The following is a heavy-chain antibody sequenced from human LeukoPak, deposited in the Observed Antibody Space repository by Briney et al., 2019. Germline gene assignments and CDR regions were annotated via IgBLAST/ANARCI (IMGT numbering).Heavy chain of an antibody. CDR3: ARQPVGSNWSDP. D-gene: IGHD6-25*01. CDR1: GGSISSYY. CDR2: IYTSGST. Sequence: SETLSLTCTVSGGSISSYYWSWIRQPPGKGLEWIGYIYTSGSTNYNPSLKSRVTISVDTSKNQFSLKLSSVTAADTAVYYCARQPVGSNWSDPWGQGTLVTVSS. J-gene: IGHJ5*02. V-gene: IGHV4-4*09.